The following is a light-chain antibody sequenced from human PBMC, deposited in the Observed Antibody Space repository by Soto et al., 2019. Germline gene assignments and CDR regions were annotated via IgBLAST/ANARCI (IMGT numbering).Light chain of an antibody. CDR3: QTWGTGIQV. CDR2: FTSDGSN. Sequence: QLVLTQSPSGSASLGASVKLTCTLSSGHSSYAIAWHQQQPEKGPRYLMKFTSDGSNSKGDGIPERFSGSSSGAERYLTISSLQSEDEADYYCQTWGTGIQVFGGGTKLTVL. CDR1: SGHSSYA. J-gene: IGLJ3*02. V-gene: IGLV4-69*01.